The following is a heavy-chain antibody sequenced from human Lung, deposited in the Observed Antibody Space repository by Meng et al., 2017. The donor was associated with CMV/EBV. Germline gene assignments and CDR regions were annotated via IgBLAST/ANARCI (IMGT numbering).Heavy chain of an antibody. J-gene: IGHJ4*02. CDR2: INLNSGGT. Sequence: QVQLVQSGAEVKKPGASLKRSCKASGYTFTNYYIHWVRQAPGQGLEWMGWINLNSGGTHDSQNFQSRVTMTTNTSISTAYMELSRLTSDDTAVYYCAGDKGWSGYDVWGQGTLVTVSS. D-gene: IGHD3-3*01. V-gene: IGHV1-2*02. CDR3: AGDKGWSGYDV. CDR1: GYTFTNYY.